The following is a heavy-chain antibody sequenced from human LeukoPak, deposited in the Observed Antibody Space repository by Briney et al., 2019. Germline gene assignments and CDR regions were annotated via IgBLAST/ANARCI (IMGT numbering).Heavy chain of an antibody. CDR2: INDSGAT. Sequence: SETLSLTCAVSGGSISSSNWWSWVRQPPGKGLEWIGQINDSGATNYNPSLKSRVTISVDTSKNQFSLKLRSLGAADTGVYYCARARETVAIDYWGQGTLVTVSS. CDR3: ARARETVAIDY. D-gene: IGHD5-12*01. J-gene: IGHJ4*02. V-gene: IGHV4-4*02. CDR1: GGSISSSNW.